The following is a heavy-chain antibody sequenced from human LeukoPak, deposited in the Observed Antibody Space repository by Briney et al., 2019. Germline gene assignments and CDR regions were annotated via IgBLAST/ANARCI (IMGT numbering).Heavy chain of an antibody. CDR2: IDSSGGYM. V-gene: IGHV3-21*06. J-gene: IGHJ4*02. Sequence: GGSLRLSCVVSGFTVRSNNMNWARQAPGKGLEWVSSIDSSGGYMFYADSVKGRFIISRDNAKDSLYLQMNSLRVEDTAVYYCLRGDRRDYWGQGTLVTVSS. CDR3: LRGDRRDY. CDR1: GFTVRSNN.